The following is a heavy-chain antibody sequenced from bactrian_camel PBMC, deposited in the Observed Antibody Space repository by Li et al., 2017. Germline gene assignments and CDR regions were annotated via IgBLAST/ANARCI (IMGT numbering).Heavy chain of an antibody. D-gene: IGHD2*01. V-gene: IGHV3S9*01. CDR2: MESDGST. CDR1: GLSFHRYC. CDR3: AAARTYEETWYVNGFGY. Sequence: HVQLVESGGGSVQAGGSLRLSCGAPGLSFHRYCQAWFRQVPGKGREAVAGMESDGSTSYADSVKGRFSISKDNAKNTLYLQMNSLKPEDTAMYNCAAARTYEETWYVNGFGYWGQGTQVTVS. J-gene: IGHJ6*01.